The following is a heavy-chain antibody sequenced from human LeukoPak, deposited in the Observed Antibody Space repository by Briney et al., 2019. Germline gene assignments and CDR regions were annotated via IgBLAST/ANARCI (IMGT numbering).Heavy chain of an antibody. CDR2: IKQDGSEK. CDR1: GFTFSSYW. V-gene: IGHV3-7*01. D-gene: IGHD6-13*01. J-gene: IGHJ6*02. CDR3: ATCSGSSSWYNRYYYYGMDV. Sequence: GGSLRLSCAASGFTFSSYWMSWVRQALGKGLEWVANIKQDGSEKYYVDSVKGRFTISRDNAKNSLYLQMNSLRAEDTAVYYCATCSGSSSWYNRYYYYGMDVWGQGTTVTVSS.